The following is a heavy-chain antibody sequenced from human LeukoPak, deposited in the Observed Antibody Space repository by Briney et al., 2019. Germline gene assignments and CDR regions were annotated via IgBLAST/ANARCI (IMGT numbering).Heavy chain of an antibody. Sequence: SETLSLTCVVSGYSISSGSYWDWIRQPPGKGLEWIGTIYHTESTYYNRSLKSRVTISVDTSKNQFSLKLSSVTAADTAVYYCARSHNWKDFGYWGQGTLVTVSS. V-gene: IGHV4-38-2*01. D-gene: IGHD1-20*01. CDR1: GYSISSGSY. CDR2: IYHTEST. J-gene: IGHJ4*02. CDR3: ARSHNWKDFGY.